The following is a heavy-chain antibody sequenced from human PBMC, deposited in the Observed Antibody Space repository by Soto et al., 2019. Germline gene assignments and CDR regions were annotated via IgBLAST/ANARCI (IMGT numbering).Heavy chain of an antibody. CDR3: AREEDGSRWLRTRMNYYYGMDV. CDR2: ISSSSSTI. CDR1: GFTFSSYS. D-gene: IGHD5-12*01. Sequence: PGGSLRLSCAASGFTFSSYSMNWVRQAPGKGLEWVSYISSSSSTIYYADSVKGRFTISRDNAKNSLYLQMNGLRDEDTAVYYCAREEDGSRWLRTRMNYYYGMDVWGQGTTVTVSS. J-gene: IGHJ6*02. V-gene: IGHV3-48*02.